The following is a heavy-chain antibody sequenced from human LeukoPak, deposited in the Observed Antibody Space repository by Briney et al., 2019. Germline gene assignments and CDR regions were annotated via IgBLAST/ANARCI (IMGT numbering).Heavy chain of an antibody. D-gene: IGHD1-26*01. CDR2: IGGSGGST. CDR1: GFTFSNYA. Sequence: GGSLRLSCAASGFTFSNYAMSCVRQAPGKGLEWVSGIGGSGGSTYYADSVKGRFTISRDNSKNTVFLQMNSLRDEDTAVYYCARHPSTTRYLDLWGRGTLLTVSS. J-gene: IGHJ2*01. V-gene: IGHV3-23*01. CDR3: ARHPSTTRYLDL.